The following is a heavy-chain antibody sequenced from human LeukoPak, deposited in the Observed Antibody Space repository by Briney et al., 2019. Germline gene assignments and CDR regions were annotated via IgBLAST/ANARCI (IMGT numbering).Heavy chain of an antibody. V-gene: IGHV1-69*05. J-gene: IGHJ4*02. D-gene: IGHD3-22*01. CDR3: ASSISYDSSGYYYPDY. CDR1: GGTFSSYA. CDR2: IIPIFGTA. Sequence: SVKVSCKASGGTFSSYAISWVRQAPGQGLEWMGRIIPIFGTANYAQKFQGRVTITTDEFTSTAYMELSSLRSEDTAVYYCASSISYDSSGYYYPDYWGQGTLVTVSS.